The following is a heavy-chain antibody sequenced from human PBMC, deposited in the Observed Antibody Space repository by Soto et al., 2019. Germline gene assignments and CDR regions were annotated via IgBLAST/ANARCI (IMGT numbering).Heavy chain of an antibody. CDR3: TGRYSSGRWVFDY. J-gene: IGHJ4*02. D-gene: IGHD6-19*01. CDR2: IRSKAYGGTT. CDR1: GFTFGDYA. Sequence: PGGSLRLSCTASGFTFGDYAMSWFRQAPGKGLEWVGFIRSKAYGGTTEYAASVKGRFTISRDDSKSIAYLQMNSLKTEDTAVYYCTGRYSSGRWVFDYWGQGTLVTVSS. V-gene: IGHV3-49*03.